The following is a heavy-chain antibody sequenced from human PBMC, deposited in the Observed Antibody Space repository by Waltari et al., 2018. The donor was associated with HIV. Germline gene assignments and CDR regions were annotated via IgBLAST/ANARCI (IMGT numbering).Heavy chain of an antibody. Sequence: EVHLVESGGGLVKPGESLRLSCEASGFTFSGYATQWVRQAPGKGLEWVAAISRTSSYIYYADSVKGRFTISRDNAKNSVYLQMNSLRVEDTAVYYCARDERRCNSGDCYPSDYWGQGTLVTVSS. CDR2: ISRTSSYI. CDR1: GFTFSGYA. V-gene: IGHV3-21*01. CDR3: ARDERRCNSGDCYPSDY. D-gene: IGHD2-21*02. J-gene: IGHJ4*02.